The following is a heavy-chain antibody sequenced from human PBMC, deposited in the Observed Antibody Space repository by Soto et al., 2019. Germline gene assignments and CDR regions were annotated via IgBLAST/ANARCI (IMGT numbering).Heavy chain of an antibody. CDR2: IYYSGST. CDR3: ASMVRGVSPFDY. J-gene: IGHJ4*02. V-gene: IGHV4-39*01. CDR1: GDSMSSSDYY. D-gene: IGHD3-10*01. Sequence: SETLSLTCAVSGDSMSSSDYYWGWIRQPPGKGLEWIGSIYYSGSTYYNPSLKSRVTISVDTSKNQFSLKLSSVTAADTAVYYCASMVRGVSPFDYWGQGTLVTVSS.